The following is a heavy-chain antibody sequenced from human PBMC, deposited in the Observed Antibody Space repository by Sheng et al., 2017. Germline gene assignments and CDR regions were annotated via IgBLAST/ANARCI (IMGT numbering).Heavy chain of an antibody. D-gene: IGHD2-8*01. CDR1: GGSISSYY. J-gene: IGHJ4*02. Sequence: QVQLQESVPGLVKPSETLSLTCTVSGGSISSYYWSWIRQPAGKGLEWIGHIYSSGTTKYNPSLKSRVTMSVDTSKNQFSLKLRSVTAADKAVYYCTRGRYCSNGVCLHYFDYWGQGIQVTVSS. CDR3: TRGRYCSNGVCLHYFDY. V-gene: IGHV4-4*07. CDR2: IYSSGTT.